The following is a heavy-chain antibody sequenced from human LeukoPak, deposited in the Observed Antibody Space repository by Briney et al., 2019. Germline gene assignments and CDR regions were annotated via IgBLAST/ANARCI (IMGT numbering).Heavy chain of an antibody. V-gene: IGHV4-59*01. CDR3: ARDSRYYYGMDV. Sequence: SETLSLTCTVSGGSISSYYWSWIRQPPGKGLEWIGYIYYSGSTNYNLSLKSRVTISVDTSKNQFSLKLSSVTAADTAVYYCARDSRYYYGMDVWGQGTTVTVSS. CDR1: GGSISSYY. J-gene: IGHJ6*02. CDR2: IYYSGST.